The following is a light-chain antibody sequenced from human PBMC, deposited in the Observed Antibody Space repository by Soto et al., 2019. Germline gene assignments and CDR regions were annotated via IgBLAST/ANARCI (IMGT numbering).Light chain of an antibody. Sequence: IVMTQSPATLPVSPGERATLSCRATQCVSTNLAWYQQKPGQAPRLLIYAASSRATGVPARFSGSGSGTEFTLTISSLQSEDFALYYCQQYNNWPYTFGQGTRL. CDR1: QCVSTN. J-gene: IGKJ2*01. V-gene: IGKV3-15*01. CDR2: AAS. CDR3: QQYNNWPYT.